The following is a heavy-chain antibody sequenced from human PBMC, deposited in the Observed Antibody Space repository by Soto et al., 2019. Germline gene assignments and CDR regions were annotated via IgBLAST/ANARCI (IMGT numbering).Heavy chain of an antibody. CDR1: GFTFSSYW. Sequence: GGSLRLSCAASGFTFSSYWMSWVRQAPGKGLEWVANIKQDGSEKYYVDSVKGRFTISRDNAKNSLYLQMNSLRAEDTAVYYCARDKEWGYCSSTSCYYYYMDVWGKGTTVTVSS. CDR2: IKQDGSEK. D-gene: IGHD2-2*01. V-gene: IGHV3-7*01. CDR3: ARDKEWGYCSSTSCYYYYMDV. J-gene: IGHJ6*03.